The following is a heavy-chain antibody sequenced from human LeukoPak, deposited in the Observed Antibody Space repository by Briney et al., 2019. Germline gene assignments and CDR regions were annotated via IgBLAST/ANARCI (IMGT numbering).Heavy chain of an antibody. CDR3: AKDVPANYYDTTGYYFDS. J-gene: IGHJ4*02. Sequence: GGSLRLSCAASGFTFSSYAMNWVRQAPGEGLERVASVSAGGHYTFYSVSVKGRFSVSRDNSRNTLDLHMSSMWAEDTAIYFCAKDVPANYYDTTGYYFDSWGQGTLVTVSS. CDR2: VSAGGHYT. V-gene: IGHV3-23*01. D-gene: IGHD3-22*01. CDR1: GFTFSSYA.